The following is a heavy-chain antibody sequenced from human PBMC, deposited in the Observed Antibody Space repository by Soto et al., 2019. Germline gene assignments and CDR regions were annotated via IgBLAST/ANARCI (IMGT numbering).Heavy chain of an antibody. J-gene: IGHJ5*02. Sequence: PGGSLRLSCAASGFTFSSYAMSWVRQAPGKGLEWVSAISGSGGSTYYADSVKGRFTISRDNSKNTLYLQMNSLRAEDTAVYYCAKYNVVVPADDNWFDPWGQGTLVTVSS. V-gene: IGHV3-23*01. D-gene: IGHD2-2*01. CDR2: ISGSGGST. CDR3: AKYNVVVPADDNWFDP. CDR1: GFTFSSYA.